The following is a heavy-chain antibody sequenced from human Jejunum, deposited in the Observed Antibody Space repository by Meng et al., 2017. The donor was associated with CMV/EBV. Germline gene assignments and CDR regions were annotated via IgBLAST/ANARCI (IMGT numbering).Heavy chain of an antibody. D-gene: IGHD6-13*01. V-gene: IGHV4-59*01. CDR3: ARDPKASSWYHFDY. Sequence: SCAPIRTYYGGWIPQSPEKGLEWIVYYSGSTNYNPSLRSRVTMALDTSKNQLSLRLSFVTVEDTAVYYCARDPKASSWYHFDYWGQGMLVTVSS. J-gene: IGHJ4*02. CDR1: CAPIRTYY. CDR2: YYSGST.